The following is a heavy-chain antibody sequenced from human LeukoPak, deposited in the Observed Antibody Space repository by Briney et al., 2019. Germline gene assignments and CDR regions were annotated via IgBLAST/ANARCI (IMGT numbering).Heavy chain of an antibody. CDR1: GFTFSSYA. CDR2: ISGSGGST. V-gene: IGHV3-23*01. Sequence: GGSLRLSCAASGFTFSSYAMSWVRQAPGKGLKWVSAISGSGGSTYYADSVKGRFTISRDNSKNTLYLQMNSLRAEDTAVYYCATERGKIRGVTHWGQGTLVTVSS. J-gene: IGHJ4*02. D-gene: IGHD3-10*01. CDR3: ATERGKIRGVTH.